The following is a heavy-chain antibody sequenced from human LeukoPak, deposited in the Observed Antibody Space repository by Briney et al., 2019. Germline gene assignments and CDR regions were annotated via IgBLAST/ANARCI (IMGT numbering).Heavy chain of an antibody. J-gene: IGHJ4*02. CDR2: ISGGGGDT. CDR3: AKTGDSGFRWIDY. V-gene: IGHV3-23*01. D-gene: IGHD3-22*01. Sequence: GGSLRLSCGASGFTFSNYAMRWVRQAPGKGLEWVSGISGGGGDTYYADSVKGRFTISRDNSKNTVELHMNSLRAEDTAVYYCAKTGDSGFRWIDYWGQGTLVAVSS. CDR1: GFTFSNYA.